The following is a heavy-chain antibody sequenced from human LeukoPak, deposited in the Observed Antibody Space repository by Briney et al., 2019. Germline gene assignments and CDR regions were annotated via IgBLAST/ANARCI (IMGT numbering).Heavy chain of an antibody. V-gene: IGHV3-74*01. J-gene: IGHJ6*02. CDR1: GFTFSNYA. D-gene: IGHD2-2*01. CDR3: ARVAGYCSSTSCFPQDLYYYYYGMDV. CDR2: INSDGSST. Sequence: TGGSLRLSCAASGFTFSNYAMNWVRQAPGKGLEWVSRINSDGSSTSYADSVKGRFTISRDNAKNTLYLQMNSLRAEDTAVYYCARVAGYCSSTSCFPQDLYYYYYGMDVWGQGTTVTVSS.